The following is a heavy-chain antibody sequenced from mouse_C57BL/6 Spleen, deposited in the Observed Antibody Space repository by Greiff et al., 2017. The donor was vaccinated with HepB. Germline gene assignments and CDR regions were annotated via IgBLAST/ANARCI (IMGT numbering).Heavy chain of an antibody. Sequence: QVQLQQPGAELVMPGASVKLSCKASGYTFTSYWLHWVKQRPGQGLEWIGEIDPSDSYTNYNQKFKGKSTLTVDKSSSTAYMQLSSLTSEDSAVYYCARQGANYYGSSYWYIDVWGTGTTGTGSS. CDR3: ARQGANYYGSSYWYIDV. CDR1: GYTFTSYW. CDR2: IDPSDSYT. V-gene: IGHV1-69*01. J-gene: IGHJ1*03. D-gene: IGHD1-1*01.